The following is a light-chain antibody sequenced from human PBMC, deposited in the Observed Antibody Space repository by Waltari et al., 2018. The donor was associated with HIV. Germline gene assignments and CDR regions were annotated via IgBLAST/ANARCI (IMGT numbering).Light chain of an antibody. V-gene: IGLV1-44*01. CDR2: SNN. CDR1: SSSIGSNT. J-gene: IGLJ3*02. Sequence: QSVLTQPPSASGTPGPRVTISCSGSSSSIGSNTVTWFQQLPGTAPKLLIYSNNQRPSGVPDRFSGSKSGTSASLAISGLQSEDEADYYCAAWDDSLNGFWVFGGGTKLTVL. CDR3: AAWDDSLNGFWV.